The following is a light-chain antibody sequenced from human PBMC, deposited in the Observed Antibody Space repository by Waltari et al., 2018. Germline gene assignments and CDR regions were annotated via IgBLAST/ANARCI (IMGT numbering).Light chain of an antibody. Sequence: NFILTQPHSVSESPGKTVTISCTRNSGSSTYVHWYQQRPGSAPTTLIYEDNQRPSGVPERFSGSIDRSSKFASLTISGLKTEDEADYYCQSYDSSSWVFGGGTRLTVL. J-gene: IGLJ3*02. CDR3: QSYDSSSWV. CDR1: SGSSTY. CDR2: EDN. V-gene: IGLV6-57*03.